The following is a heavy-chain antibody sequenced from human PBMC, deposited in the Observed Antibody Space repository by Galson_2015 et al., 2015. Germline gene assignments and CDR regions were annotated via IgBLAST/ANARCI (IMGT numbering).Heavy chain of an antibody. V-gene: IGHV1-8*01. CDR1: GYTFTSYD. Sequence: SVKVSCKASGYTFTSYDINWVRQATGQGLEWMGWMNPNSGNTGYAQKFQGRVTMTRNTSIGTAYMELSSLRSEDTAVYYCARVSGSFRYYYYYMDVWGKGTTVTVSS. D-gene: IGHD1-26*01. CDR3: ARVSGSFRYYYYYMDV. J-gene: IGHJ6*03. CDR2: MNPNSGNT.